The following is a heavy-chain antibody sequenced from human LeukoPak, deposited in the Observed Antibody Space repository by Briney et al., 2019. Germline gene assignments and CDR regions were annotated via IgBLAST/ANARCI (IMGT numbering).Heavy chain of an antibody. V-gene: IGHV3-21*01. CDR1: GFTLRSHT. CDR3: ARAPEGGAGGNYYYGVDV. Sequence: GGSLRLSCAASGFTLRSHTMNWVRQAPGKGLEWVSCISGRSNTYYADSVKGRFTISRDDAQNTLFLQVNSLRAEDTAVYYCARAPEGGAGGNYYYGVDVWGQGATVTVSS. J-gene: IGHJ6*02. CDR2: ISGRSNT.